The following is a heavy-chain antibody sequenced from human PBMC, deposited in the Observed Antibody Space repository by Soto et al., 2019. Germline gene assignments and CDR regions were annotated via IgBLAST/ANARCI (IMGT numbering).Heavy chain of an antibody. CDR2: ISGSGGST. CDR3: AKLSPYYDFWSGYYLFDY. V-gene: IGHV3-23*01. J-gene: IGHJ4*02. Sequence: PGGSLRLSCAASGFTFSSYAMSWVRQAPGKGLEWVSAISGSGGSTYYADSVKGRFTISRDNSKNTLYLQMNSLRAEDTAVYYCAKLSPYYDFWSGYYLFDYWGQGTLVTVSS. D-gene: IGHD3-3*01. CDR1: GFTFSSYA.